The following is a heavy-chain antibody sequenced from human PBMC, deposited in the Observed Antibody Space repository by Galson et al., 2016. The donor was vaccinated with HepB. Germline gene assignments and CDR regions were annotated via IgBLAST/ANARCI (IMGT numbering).Heavy chain of an antibody. CDR1: GFGLSSHD. CDR2: IGFAGDT. J-gene: IGHJ6*02. Sequence: SLRLSCAASGFGLSSHDMHWVRQPPGKGLEWVSVIGFAGDTSYVDSVKGRFTISRESANNSLYLQMNSLRAGDTAVYYCARASTGSGSFPYHYAMDVWGQGTTVTVSS. D-gene: IGHD3-10*01. V-gene: IGHV3-13*01. CDR3: ARASTGSGSFPYHYAMDV.